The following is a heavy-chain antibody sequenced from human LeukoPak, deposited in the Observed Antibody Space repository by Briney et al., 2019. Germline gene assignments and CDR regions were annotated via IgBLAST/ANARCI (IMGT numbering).Heavy chain of an antibody. Sequence: GESLKISCKGSGYSFTNYWIGWVRQMPGKGPEWMGIIYPDDSNTKYSPSFQGLVTISADKSISTAYLQWSSLKASDTAMYYCARHYYDVLTGYSYFDYWGQGTLVTVSS. V-gene: IGHV5-51*01. J-gene: IGHJ4*02. D-gene: IGHD3-9*01. CDR2: IYPDDSNT. CDR3: ARHYYDVLTGYSYFDY. CDR1: GYSFTNYW.